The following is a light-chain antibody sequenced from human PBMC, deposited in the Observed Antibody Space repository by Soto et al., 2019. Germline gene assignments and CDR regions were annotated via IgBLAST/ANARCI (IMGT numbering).Light chain of an antibody. V-gene: IGKV3D-15*01. CDR1: QSVGSN. J-gene: IGKJ1*01. CDR2: GAS. CDR3: QHYNSYSEA. Sequence: EIVMTQSPDTLSVSPGERATLSCGASQSVGSNLAWYQQKPGQAPRLLIYGASTRATGIPARFSGSGSGTEFTLSISSLQSEDFAVYYCQHYNSYSEAFGQGTKVELK.